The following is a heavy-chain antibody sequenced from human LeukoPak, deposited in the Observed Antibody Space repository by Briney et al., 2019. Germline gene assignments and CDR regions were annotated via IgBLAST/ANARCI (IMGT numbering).Heavy chain of an antibody. V-gene: IGHV3-23*01. Sequence: GGSLRLSCAASAFTFSTYAMNWVRQAPGKGLEWVSSISSGGGTTYYADSVKGRFTISRDNSKNTLYPQMNSLRPEDTAMYYCANAVCTTSSCPGFYGMDVWGQGTTVAVSS. J-gene: IGHJ6*02. CDR3: ANAVCTTSSCPGFYGMDV. D-gene: IGHD2-2*01. CDR1: AFTFSTYA. CDR2: ISSGGGTT.